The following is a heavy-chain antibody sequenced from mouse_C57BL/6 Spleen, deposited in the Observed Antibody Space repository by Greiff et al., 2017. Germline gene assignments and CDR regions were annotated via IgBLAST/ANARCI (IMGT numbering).Heavy chain of an antibody. Sequence: EVQVVESGGGLVKPGGSLKLSCAASGFTFSSYAMSWVRQTPEKRLEWVATISDGGSYTYYPDNVKGRFTISRDNAKNNLYLQMSHLKSEDTAMYYCARERTIVTKGYFDYWGQGTTLTVSS. CDR1: GFTFSSYA. CDR3: ARERTIVTKGYFDY. D-gene: IGHD2-5*01. V-gene: IGHV5-4*01. CDR2: ISDGGSYT. J-gene: IGHJ2*01.